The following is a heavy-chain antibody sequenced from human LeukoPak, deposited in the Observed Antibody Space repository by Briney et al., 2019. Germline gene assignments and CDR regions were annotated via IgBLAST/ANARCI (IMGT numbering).Heavy chain of an antibody. D-gene: IGHD6-19*01. Sequence: SETLSLTCAVYGGSFSGYYWSWIRQPPGKGLEWIGEINHSGSTNYNPSLKSRVTISVDTSKNQFSLKLSSVTAADTAVYYCAGTKSSGCWFDPWGQGTLVTVSS. CDR1: GGSFSGYY. V-gene: IGHV4-34*01. CDR3: AGTKSSGCWFDP. J-gene: IGHJ5*02. CDR2: INHSGST.